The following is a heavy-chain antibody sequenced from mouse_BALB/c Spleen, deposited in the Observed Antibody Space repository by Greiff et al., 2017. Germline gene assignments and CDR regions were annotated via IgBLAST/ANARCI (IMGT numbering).Heavy chain of an antibody. CDR3: ARSGGYYDYYAMDY. CDR1: GYTFTDYN. V-gene: IGHV1-18*01. Sequence: VHVKQSGPELVKPGASVKIPCKASGYTFTDYNMDWVKQSHGKSLEWIGDINPNNGGTIYNQKFKGKATLTVDKSSSTAYMELRSLTSEDTAVYYCARSGGYYDYYAMDYWGQGTSVTVSS. CDR2: INPNNGGT. D-gene: IGHD2-3*01. J-gene: IGHJ4*01.